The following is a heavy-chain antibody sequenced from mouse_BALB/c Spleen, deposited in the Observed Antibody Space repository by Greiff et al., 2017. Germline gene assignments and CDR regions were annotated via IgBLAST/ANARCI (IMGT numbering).Heavy chain of an antibody. CDR3: ARLGPYFDY. CDR1: GYSITSDYA. CDR2: ISYSGST. D-gene: IGHD4-1*01. V-gene: IGHV3-2*02. Sequence: ESGPGLVKPSQSLSLTCTVTGYSITSDYAWNWIRQFPGNKLEWMGYISYSGSTSYNPSLKSRISITRDTSKNQFFLQLNSVTTEDTATYYCARLGPYFDYWGQGTTLTVSS. J-gene: IGHJ2*01.